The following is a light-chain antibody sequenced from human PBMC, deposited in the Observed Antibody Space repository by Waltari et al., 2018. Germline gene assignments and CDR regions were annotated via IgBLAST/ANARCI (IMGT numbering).Light chain of an antibody. CDR1: SLRTYY. Sequence: ELTQDPAVSVALGQTVRITCQGDSLRTYYASWYQQKPGQAPVLVFYGKNNRPSGIPDRFSDSSSGNTASLIITGTQAEDEAVYYCNSRDTIGDHVVFGGGTKLTVL. CDR3: NSRDTIGDHVV. CDR2: GKN. J-gene: IGLJ2*01. V-gene: IGLV3-19*01.